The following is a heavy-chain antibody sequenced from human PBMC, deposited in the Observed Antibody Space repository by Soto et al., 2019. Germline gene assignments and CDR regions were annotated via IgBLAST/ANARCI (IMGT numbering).Heavy chain of an antibody. CDR3: ARAPTASSPFVY. J-gene: IGHJ4*02. D-gene: IGHD1-26*01. CDR1: GYTFTSYG. CDR2: ISAYNGNT. Sequence: ASVKVSCKASGYTFTSYGISWVRQAPGQGLEWMGWISAYNGNTSYAQKLQGRVIITADKSTSTAYLELTSLRSDDTAIYFCARAPTASSPFVYWGQGSLVTVSS. V-gene: IGHV1-18*01.